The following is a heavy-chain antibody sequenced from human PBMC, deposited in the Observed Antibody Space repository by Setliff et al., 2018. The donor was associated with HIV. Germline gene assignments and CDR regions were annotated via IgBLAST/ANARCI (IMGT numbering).Heavy chain of an antibody. CDR2: MNPNSGNT. CDR1: GYTFTSYD. Sequence: ASVKVSCKTSGYTFTSYDISWVRQATGHGLEWMGWMNPNSGNTGYAQKFQGRVTMTRNTSISTAYMELSSLRSEDTAVYYCARGLPDCSGGNCYPYRFDYWGQGTLVTVSS. V-gene: IGHV1-8*01. J-gene: IGHJ4*02. CDR3: ARGLPDCSGGNCYPYRFDY. D-gene: IGHD2-15*01.